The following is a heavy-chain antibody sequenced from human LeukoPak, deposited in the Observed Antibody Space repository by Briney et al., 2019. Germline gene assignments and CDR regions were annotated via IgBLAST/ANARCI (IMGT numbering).Heavy chain of an antibody. CDR1: GFTFSNAW. J-gene: IGHJ5*02. V-gene: IGHV3-15*01. D-gene: IGHD5-12*01. CDR2: IKSKTDGGTT. Sequence: TGGSLRLSCAASGFTFSNAWMSWVRQAPGKGLEWVGRIKSKTDGGTTDYAAPVKGRFTISRDDSKNTLYLQMNSLKTEDTAVYYCTNVEGGYDLTWFDPWGQGTLVTVSS. CDR3: TNVEGGYDLTWFDP.